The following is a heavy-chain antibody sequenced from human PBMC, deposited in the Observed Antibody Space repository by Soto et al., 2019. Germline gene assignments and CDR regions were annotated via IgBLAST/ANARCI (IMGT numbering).Heavy chain of an antibody. CDR1: GGTFSSYA. CDR3: ASPPSETYSGRYSHFDY. J-gene: IGHJ4*02. CDR2: IIPIFGTA. Sequence: QVQLVQSGAEVKKPGSSVKVSCKASGGTFSSYAISWVRQAPGHGLEWMGGIIPIFGTATYEQKVQGRVTITADKSTSTAYMELSSLRSEDTAVYYCASPPSETYSGRYSHFDYWGQGTLVTVSS. V-gene: IGHV1-69*06. D-gene: IGHD1-26*01.